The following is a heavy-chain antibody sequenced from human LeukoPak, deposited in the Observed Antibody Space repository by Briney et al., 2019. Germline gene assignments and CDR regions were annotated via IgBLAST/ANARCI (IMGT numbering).Heavy chain of an antibody. CDR3: ARDEAAAAGWSDYYYYYYMDV. Sequence: GGSLRLSCAASGFTFSSYEMNWVRQAPGKGLEWVSYISSSGSTIYYADSVKGRFTISRDNAKNSLYLQMNSLRAEDTAVYYCARDEAAAAGWSDYYYYYYMDVWGKGTTVTISS. D-gene: IGHD6-13*01. CDR2: ISSSGSTI. J-gene: IGHJ6*03. V-gene: IGHV3-48*03. CDR1: GFTFSSYE.